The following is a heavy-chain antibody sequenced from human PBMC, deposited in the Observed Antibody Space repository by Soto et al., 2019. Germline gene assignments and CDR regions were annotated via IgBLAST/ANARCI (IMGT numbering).Heavy chain of an antibody. CDR2: VGRSGTYT. V-gene: IGHV3-11*06. D-gene: IGHD3-22*01. CDR1: GFTFSDYY. Sequence: QVQLVESGGGLVKPGGSLRLSCAASGFTFSDYYMSWIRQAPGKGLEWVSYVGRSGTYTNYADSVKGRFTISRDNAKNSLYLQMNSLRAEDTAVYYCATYYYDSSGYYYFPYWGQGTLVTVSS. J-gene: IGHJ4*02. CDR3: ATYYYDSSGYYYFPY.